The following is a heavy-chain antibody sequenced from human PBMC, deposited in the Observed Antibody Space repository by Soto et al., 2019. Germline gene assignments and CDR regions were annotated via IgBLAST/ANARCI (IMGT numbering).Heavy chain of an antibody. CDR2: IYYSGNT. CDR1: GGSISSYY. CDR3: ATRAADYDFWSGYYSYYYYMDV. D-gene: IGHD3-3*01. Sequence: SETLSLTCTVSGGSISSYYWSWIRQPPGKGLEWIGYIYYSGNTNYNPSLKSRVTISVDTSKNQFSLKLSSVTAADTAVYYCATRAADYDFWSGYYSYYYYMDVWGQGTTVTVSS. V-gene: IGHV4-59*08. J-gene: IGHJ6*03.